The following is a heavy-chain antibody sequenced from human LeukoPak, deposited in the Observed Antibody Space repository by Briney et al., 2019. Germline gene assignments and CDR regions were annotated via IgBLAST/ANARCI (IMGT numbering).Heavy chain of an antibody. J-gene: IGHJ3*02. CDR2: IYQSGST. V-gene: IGHV4-38-2*02. CDR3: ARLRGYCSGGSCYGGVFDAFDI. D-gene: IGHD2-15*01. CDR1: GYSISSGYY. Sequence: SETLSLTCTVSGYSISSGYYWGWIRQPPGKGLKWIGSIYQSGSTYYNPSLKSRVTMSLDTSKNQFSLKLSSVTAADTAVYYCARLRGYCSGGSCYGGVFDAFDIWGQGTMVTVSS.